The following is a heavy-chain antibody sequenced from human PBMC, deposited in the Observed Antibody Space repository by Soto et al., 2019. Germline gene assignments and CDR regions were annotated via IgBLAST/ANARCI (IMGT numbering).Heavy chain of an antibody. CDR3: ARGSHIVVATDAFDI. V-gene: IGHV4-38-2*02. J-gene: IGHJ3*02. D-gene: IGHD2-21*02. Sequence: SETLSLTCSVSNLSISSGYYWGWIRQPPGKGLEWIANIYHSGITYYNSSLKSRITISVDTSKNQFSLRMNSVTAADTAVYYCARGSHIVVATDAFDIWGQGTMVTVSS. CDR2: IYHSGIT. CDR1: NLSISSGYY.